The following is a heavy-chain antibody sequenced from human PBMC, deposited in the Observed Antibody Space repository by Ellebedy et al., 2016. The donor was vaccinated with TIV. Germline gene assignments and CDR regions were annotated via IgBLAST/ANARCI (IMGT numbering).Heavy chain of an antibody. J-gene: IGHJ4*02. CDR3: ATSHAYNYGIDH. CDR2: INPSDSSI. Sequence: AASVKVSCKASGYTFTTYYMYWVRQAPGQGLEWMGIINPSDSSISYSQNFQGRVTMTGDTSTNTVNMELSRLRSEDTAVYYCATSHAYNYGIDHWGQGTLVTVSS. D-gene: IGHD5-24*01. CDR1: GYTFTTYY. V-gene: IGHV1-46*01.